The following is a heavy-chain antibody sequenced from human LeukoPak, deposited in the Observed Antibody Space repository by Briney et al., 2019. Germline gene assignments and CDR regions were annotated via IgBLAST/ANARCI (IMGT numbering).Heavy chain of an antibody. CDR2: ISSSSSYI. CDR3: ARGPRDYGDYVPIWAHGY. D-gene: IGHD4-17*01. Sequence: GGSLRLSCAASGFTFSSYSMNWVRQAPGKGLEWVSSISSSSSYIYYADSVKGRFTISRDNAKNSLYLQMNSLRAEDTAVYYCARGPRDYGDYVPIWAHGYWGQGTLVTVSS. V-gene: IGHV3-21*01. J-gene: IGHJ4*02. CDR1: GFTFSSYS.